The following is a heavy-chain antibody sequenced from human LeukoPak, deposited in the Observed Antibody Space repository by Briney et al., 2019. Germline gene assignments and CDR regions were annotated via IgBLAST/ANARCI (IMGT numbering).Heavy chain of an antibody. CDR2: TYYRSKWYN. CDR1: GDSVSSNSAA. V-gene: IGHV6-1*01. CDR3: ARGGYYDFWSGYHSGFAY. D-gene: IGHD3-3*01. J-gene: IGHJ4*02. Sequence: SQTLSLTCAISGDSVSSNSAAWNWIRQSPSRGLEWLGRTYYRSKWYNDYAVSVKSRITLNPDTSKNQFSLQLNSVTPEDTAVYYCARGGYYDFWSGYHSGFAYWGQGTLVTVSS.